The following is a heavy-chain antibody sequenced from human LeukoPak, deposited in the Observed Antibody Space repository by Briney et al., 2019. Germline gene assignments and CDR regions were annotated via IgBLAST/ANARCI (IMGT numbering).Heavy chain of an antibody. V-gene: IGHV3-9*01. J-gene: IGHJ4*02. CDR1: GFTFDDYA. Sequence: GRSLRHSCAASGFTFDDYAMHWVRQAPGKGLEWVSGISWNSGSIGYADSVKGRFTISRDNAKNSLYLQMNSLRAEDTALYYCTVVGRSGYWGQGTLVTVSS. CDR2: ISWNSGSI. CDR3: TVVGRSGY. D-gene: IGHD3-10*01.